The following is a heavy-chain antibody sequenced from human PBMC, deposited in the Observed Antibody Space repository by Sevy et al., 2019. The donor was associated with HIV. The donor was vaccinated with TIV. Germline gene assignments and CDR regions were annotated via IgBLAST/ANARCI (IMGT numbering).Heavy chain of an antibody. D-gene: IGHD4-17*01. J-gene: IGHJ4*02. CDR3: ARDLPPSATTVAHFDY. CDR2: IRNSGSTI. CDR1: GFTFSSYE. V-gene: IGHV3-48*03. Sequence: GGSLRLSCAASGFTFSSYEMNWVHQAPGKDLEWVSYIRNSGSTIYYSDSVKGRFTISRDNAKNSLYLQMNSLRLEDTAVYYCARDLPPSATTVAHFDYWGRGTLVTVSS.